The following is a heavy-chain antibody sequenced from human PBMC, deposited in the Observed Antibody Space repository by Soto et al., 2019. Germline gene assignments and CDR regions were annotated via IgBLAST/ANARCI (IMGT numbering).Heavy chain of an antibody. V-gene: IGHV1-8*01. Sequence: QVQLVQSGAEVKKPGASVRVSCKASGYKFTNYDINWVRQATGQGLEWMGWMNPNTGNTGSAQKFWGRGTRPRDTSRGTAYMEVSSLRSEDTAVYFWARGGGLRCLESLLYASDWFDPWGQGTLVTVSS. D-gene: IGHD3-3*01. J-gene: IGHJ5*02. CDR3: ARGGGLRCLESLLYASDWFDP. CDR1: GYKFTNYD. CDR2: MNPNTGNT.